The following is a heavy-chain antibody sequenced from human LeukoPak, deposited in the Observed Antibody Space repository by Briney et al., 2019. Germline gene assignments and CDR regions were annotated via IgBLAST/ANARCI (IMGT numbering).Heavy chain of an antibody. CDR3: ARGALGYCSSTSCYWYYYYGMDV. D-gene: IGHD2-2*01. V-gene: IGHV1-69*13. J-gene: IGHJ6*02. CDR1: GGTFSSYA. Sequence: SVKVSCKASGGTFSSYAISWVRQAPGQGLEWMGGIIPIFGTANYAQKFQGRVTITADESTSTAYMELSSLRSEDTAVYYCARGALGYCSSTSCYWYYYYGMDVWGQGITVTVSS. CDR2: IIPIFGTA.